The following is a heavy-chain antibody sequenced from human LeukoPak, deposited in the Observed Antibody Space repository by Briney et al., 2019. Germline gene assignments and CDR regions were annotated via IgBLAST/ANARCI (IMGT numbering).Heavy chain of an antibody. CDR2: ISGDSTYI. CDR3: ARVSGRLERQSDLDY. D-gene: IGHD1-1*01. J-gene: IGHJ4*02. CDR1: GFTFASYS. V-gene: IGHV3-21*01. Sequence: PGGSLRPSCAASGFTFASYSMNWVRQAPGKGLEWVFSISGDSTYIYNAGSVKGRFTISRDNAQASLYLQMISLRADDTAVYYCARVSGRLERQSDLDYWGQGTLVIVSS.